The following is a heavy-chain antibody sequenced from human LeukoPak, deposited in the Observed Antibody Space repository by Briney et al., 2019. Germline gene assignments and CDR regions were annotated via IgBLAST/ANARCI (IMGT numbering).Heavy chain of an antibody. D-gene: IGHD3-10*01. CDR2: IYSGGGT. Sequence: GGSLRLSRAASGFTVSSNYMSWVRQAPGGALEWVAVIYSGGGTFYPDSVKGRFTISRDNSKNTLFLQMDSLSAGETAGYFCAGATVTMVDYWGQGSLVTVSS. J-gene: IGHJ4*02. V-gene: IGHV3-66*01. CDR1: GFTVSSNY. CDR3: AGATVTMVDY.